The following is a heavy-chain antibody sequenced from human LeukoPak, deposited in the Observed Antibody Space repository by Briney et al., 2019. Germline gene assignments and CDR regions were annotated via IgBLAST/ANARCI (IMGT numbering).Heavy chain of an antibody. V-gene: IGHV1-69*02. CDR1: GSTFSSYT. Sequence: ASVKVSCKASGSTFSSYTISWVRQAPGQGLEWMGRIIPILGIANYAQKFQGRVTITADKSTSTAYVELSSLRSEDTAVYYCARVPYYYDSSGYPPLWGQGTLVTVSS. CDR3: ARVPYYYDSSGYPPL. D-gene: IGHD3-22*01. CDR2: IIPILGIA. J-gene: IGHJ4*02.